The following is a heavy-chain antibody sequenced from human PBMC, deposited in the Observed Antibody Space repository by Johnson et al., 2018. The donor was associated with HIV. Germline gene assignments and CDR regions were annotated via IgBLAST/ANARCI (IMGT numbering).Heavy chain of an antibody. V-gene: IGHV3-23*04. J-gene: IGHJ3*02. CDR1: GFTVSSTH. Sequence: VQLVESGGGLVQPGGSLSLSCAASGFTVSSTHLRWVRHAPGKGLEWVSSIRGSGGGTYYADSVRGRFTISRDNSKNTLYLQMNSLRAEDTVIYYCVKGMDSSSWYAFDIWGQGTMVTVSS. D-gene: IGHD6-13*01. CDR3: VKGMDSSSWYAFDI. CDR2: IRGSGGGT.